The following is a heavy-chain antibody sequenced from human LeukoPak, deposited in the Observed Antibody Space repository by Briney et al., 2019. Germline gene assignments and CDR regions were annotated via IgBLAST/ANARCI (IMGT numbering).Heavy chain of an antibody. J-gene: IGHJ4*02. Sequence: SQTLSLTCTVSGGSISSGGSYWSWIRQHPGKGLEWIGYIYYSGSTYYNPSLKSRVTISVDTSKNQFSLKLSSVTAADTAVYYCASTGYSSRWYPFDYWGQGTLVTVSS. CDR1: GGSISSGGSY. V-gene: IGHV4-31*03. D-gene: IGHD6-13*01. CDR3: ASTGYSSRWYPFDY. CDR2: IYYSGST.